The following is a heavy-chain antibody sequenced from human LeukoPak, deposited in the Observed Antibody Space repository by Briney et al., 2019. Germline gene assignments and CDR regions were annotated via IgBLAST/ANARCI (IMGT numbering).Heavy chain of an antibody. Sequence: PSETLSLTCTVSGGSISDSYWSWIRQPPGKGLEWIAYINYSGNTDYNPSLKSRVTISVDTSKNHFSLKLNSVTAADTAVYSCAKLNVLNNSVLHHFDRWGQEPWSPSPQ. V-gene: IGHV4-59*08. CDR3: AKLNVLNNSVLHHFDR. J-gene: IGHJ4*01. CDR1: GGSISDSY. D-gene: IGHD1/OR15-1a*01. CDR2: INYSGNT.